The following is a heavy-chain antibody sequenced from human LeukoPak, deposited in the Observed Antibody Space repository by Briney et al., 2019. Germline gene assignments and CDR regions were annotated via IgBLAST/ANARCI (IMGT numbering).Heavy chain of an antibody. CDR2: IIPIFGTA. Sequence: SVKVSCKASGGTFTSYAISWVRQAPGQGLEWMGGIIPIFGTANYAQKFQGRVTITTDESTSTAYMELSSLRSEDTAVYYWARGSIVDTAMVSYFDYWGQGTLVTVSS. D-gene: IGHD5-18*01. J-gene: IGHJ4*02. CDR3: ARGSIVDTAMVSYFDY. V-gene: IGHV1-69*05. CDR1: GGTFTSYA.